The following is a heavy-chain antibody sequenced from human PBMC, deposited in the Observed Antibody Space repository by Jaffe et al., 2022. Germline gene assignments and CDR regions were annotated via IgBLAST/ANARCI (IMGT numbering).Heavy chain of an antibody. Sequence: QVQLQQWGAGLLKPSETLSLTCAVYGGSFSGYYWSWIRQPPGKGLEWIGEINHSGSTNYNPSLKSRVTISVDTSKNQFSLKLSSVTAADTAVYYCARGLQLIYCSSTSCYASDAFDIWGQGTMVTVSS. CDR2: INHSGST. D-gene: IGHD2-2*01. J-gene: IGHJ3*02. V-gene: IGHV4-34*01. CDR1: GGSFSGYY. CDR3: ARGLQLIYCSSTSCYASDAFDI.